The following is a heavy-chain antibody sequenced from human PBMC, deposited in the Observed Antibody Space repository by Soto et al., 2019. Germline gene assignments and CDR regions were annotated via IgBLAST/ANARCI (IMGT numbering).Heavy chain of an antibody. CDR3: AKDRYGDYGGIDY. D-gene: IGHD4-17*01. CDR2: ITGSGGST. J-gene: IGHJ4*02. Sequence: EVQLLESGGGLVQPGGSLRLSCAASGFTFSTYAMIWVRQAPGKGLEWVSVITGSGGSTYYADSVKGRFTISRDTSKNTRVLQMNSRRAEDTAVYYCAKDRYGDYGGIDYWGQGTMVTVSS. V-gene: IGHV3-23*01. CDR1: GFTFSTYA.